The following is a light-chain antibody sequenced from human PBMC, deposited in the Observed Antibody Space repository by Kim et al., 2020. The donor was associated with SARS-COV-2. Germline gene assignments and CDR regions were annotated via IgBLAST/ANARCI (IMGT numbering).Light chain of an antibody. V-gene: IGKV3-15*01. CDR3: QRYDNGPPWT. CDR2: GAS. Sequence: EIVMTQSPATLSVSPGERATLSCRASQSVSSNLAWYQQKPGQAPRLLIYGASTRATGIPARFRGSGSGTEFTLTISSLQPEDFAIYYCQRYDNGPPWTFGQGTKVEIK. J-gene: IGKJ1*01. CDR1: QSVSSN.